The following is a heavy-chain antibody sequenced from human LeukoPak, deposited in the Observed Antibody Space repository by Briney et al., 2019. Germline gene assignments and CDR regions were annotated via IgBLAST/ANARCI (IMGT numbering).Heavy chain of an antibody. CDR1: GYTFTSYG. J-gene: IGHJ5*02. V-gene: IGHV1-18*04. CDR3: ARVFSDYGSGSYSWFDP. Sequence: ASVKVSCKASGYTFTSYGISWVRQAPGPGLEWMGWISAYNGNTNYAQQPQGRVTMTTDTSTSTAYMELRSLRSDDTAVYYCARVFSDYGSGSYSWFDPWGQGTLVTVSS. D-gene: IGHD3-10*01. CDR2: ISAYNGNT.